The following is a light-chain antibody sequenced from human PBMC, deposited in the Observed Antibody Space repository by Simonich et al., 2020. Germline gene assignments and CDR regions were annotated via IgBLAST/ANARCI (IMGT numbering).Light chain of an antibody. Sequence: DIQMTQSPSSVSASVGNRVTITCRASQVISSWLAWYKQKSGKAPKLLSYAASSLQSGVPSRFSGSGSGTDFTLTISSLQPEDFATYYCQQANSFPFTFGGGTKVEIK. J-gene: IGKJ4*01. CDR3: QQANSFPFT. V-gene: IGKV1-12*02. CDR1: QVISSW. CDR2: AAS.